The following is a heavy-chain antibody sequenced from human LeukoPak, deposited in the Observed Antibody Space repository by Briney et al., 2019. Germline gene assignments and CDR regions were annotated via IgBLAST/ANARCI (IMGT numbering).Heavy chain of an antibody. CDR3: ASGGDYGDYSPIEVHWFDP. V-gene: IGHV1-69*01. CDR2: IIPIFGTA. CDR1: GGTFSSYA. J-gene: IGHJ5*02. D-gene: IGHD4-17*01. Sequence: ASVKVSCKASGGTFSSYAISWVRQAPGQGLEWMGGIIPIFGTANYAQKFQGRVTITADESTSTAYMELGSLRSEDTAVYYCASGGDYGDYSPIEVHWFDPWGQGTLVTVSS.